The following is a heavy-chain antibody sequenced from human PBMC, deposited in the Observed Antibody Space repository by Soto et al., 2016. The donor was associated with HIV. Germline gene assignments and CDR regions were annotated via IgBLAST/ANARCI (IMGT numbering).Heavy chain of an antibody. CDR1: GYTFSSYG. J-gene: IGHJ2*01. D-gene: IGHD2-8*02. Sequence: QVQLVQSGAEVRRPGASVKVSCKASGYTFSSYGISWVRQAPGQGLEWMGWISDYNGNTHYGQKFQGRVTLTTDTSTSTAYMELRGLRSDDTAIYYCARRPRXPGALWHSDLWGLVPWSLSPQ. CDR2: ISDYNGNT. CDR3: ARRPRXPGALWHSDL. V-gene: IGHV1-18*01.